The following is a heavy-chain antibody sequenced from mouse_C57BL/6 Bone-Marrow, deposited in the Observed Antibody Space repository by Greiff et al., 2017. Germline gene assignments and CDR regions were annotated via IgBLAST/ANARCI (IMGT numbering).Heavy chain of an antibody. D-gene: IGHD1-1*01. CDR2: ISYDGSN. CDR1: GYSITSGYY. J-gene: IGHJ4*01. Sequence: EVQLQESGPGLVKPSQSLSLTCSVTGYSITSGYYWNWIRQFPGNKLEWMGYISYDGSNNYNPSLKNRISITRDTSKNQFFLKLNSVTTEDTATYYCARRGFYGSSHDAMDYWGQGTSVTVSS. CDR3: ARRGFYGSSHDAMDY. V-gene: IGHV3-6*01.